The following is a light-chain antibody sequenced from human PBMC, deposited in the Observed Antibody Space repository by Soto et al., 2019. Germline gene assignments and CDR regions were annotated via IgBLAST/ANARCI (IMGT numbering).Light chain of an antibody. CDR1: SSDVGGYNY. J-gene: IGLJ2*01. CDR2: EFS. CDR3: SSYTSSSPVVV. Sequence: QSALTQPASVSGSPGQSITISCTGTSSDVGGYNYVSWYQHHPGKAPKLMIYEFSNRPSGVSNRFSGSKSGNTASLTISGLQAEDEADYYCSSYTSSSPVVVFGGGTKVTVL. V-gene: IGLV2-14*01.